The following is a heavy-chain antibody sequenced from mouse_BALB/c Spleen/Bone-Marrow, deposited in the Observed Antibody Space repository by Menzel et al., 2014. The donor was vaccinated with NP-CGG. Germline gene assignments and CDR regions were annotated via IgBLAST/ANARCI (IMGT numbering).Heavy chain of an antibody. CDR3: ARPTIYYDYDGYAMDY. CDR1: GFTFSDYY. V-gene: IGHV5-12*02. CDR2: ISNGGGST. J-gene: IGHJ4*01. D-gene: IGHD2-4*01. Sequence: MLVESGGGLVQPGGSLKLSCATSGFTFSDYYMYWVRQTPEKRLEWVAYISNGGGSTYYPDTVKGRFTISRDNAKNTLYLQMSRLKSEDTAMYYCARPTIYYDYDGYAMDYWGQGTSVTVSS.